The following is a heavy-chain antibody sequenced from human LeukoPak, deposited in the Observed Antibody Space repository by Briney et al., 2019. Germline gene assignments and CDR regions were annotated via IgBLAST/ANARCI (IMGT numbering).Heavy chain of an antibody. CDR1: GGSFSGYY. Sequence: SETLSLTYAVYGGSFSGYYWSWIRQPPGKGLEWIGEINHSGSTNYNPSLKSRVTISVDTSKNQFSLKLSSVTAADTAVYYCARVGYSSSWYLRYFDYWGQGTLVTVSS. J-gene: IGHJ4*02. CDR3: ARVGYSSSWYLRYFDY. CDR2: INHSGST. V-gene: IGHV4-34*01. D-gene: IGHD6-13*01.